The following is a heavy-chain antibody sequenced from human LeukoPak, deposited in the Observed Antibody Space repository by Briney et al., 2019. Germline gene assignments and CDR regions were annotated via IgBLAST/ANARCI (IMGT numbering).Heavy chain of an antibody. J-gene: IGHJ4*02. V-gene: IGHV1-2*02. CDR2: INPNSGGT. D-gene: IGHD6-19*01. CDR1: GYTFTGYY. Sequence: GASVKVSCKASGYTFTGYYMHWVRQAPGQGLEWMGWINPNSGGTNYAQKFQGRVTMTRDTSISTAYMELSRLRSDDTAVYYCAREIDMGYSSGWYDYWGQGTLVTVSS. CDR3: AREIDMGYSSGWYDY.